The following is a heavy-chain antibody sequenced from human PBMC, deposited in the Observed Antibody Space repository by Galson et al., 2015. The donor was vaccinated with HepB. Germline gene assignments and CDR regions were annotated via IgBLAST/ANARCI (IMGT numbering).Heavy chain of an antibody. J-gene: IGHJ3*02. CDR2: ISSSANTI. CDR3: ARNEYDRSGFDVFDI. CDR1: GFTFSDYS. V-gene: IGHV3-11*01. Sequence: SLRLSCAASGFTFSDYSMSWIRQTPGKGLEWISYISSSANTIKYADSVKGRSTISRDNAKKPLYLQINSRRAEDTAVYYCARNEYDRSGFDVFDIWGQGTMVTVSS. D-gene: IGHD3-22*01.